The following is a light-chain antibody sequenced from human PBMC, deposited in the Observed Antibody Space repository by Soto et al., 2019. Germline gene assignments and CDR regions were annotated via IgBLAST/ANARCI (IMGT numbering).Light chain of an antibody. V-gene: IGLV1-44*01. Sequence: QSVLTQPPSASGTPGQRVTISCSGSSSNIGSNTVNWYRQLPGTAPKLLIYSNNQRPSGVPDRFSGSKSGTSASLAISGLQSEDEADYYCAAWDDSLHGVEFGGGTKLTVL. J-gene: IGLJ2*01. CDR2: SNN. CDR1: SSNIGSNT. CDR3: AAWDDSLHGVE.